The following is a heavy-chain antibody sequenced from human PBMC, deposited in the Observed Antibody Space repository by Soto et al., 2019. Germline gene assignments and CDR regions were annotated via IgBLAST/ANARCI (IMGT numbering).Heavy chain of an antibody. J-gene: IGHJ5*02. CDR1: GGSISSGGYS. V-gene: IGHV4-30-2*01. Sequence: PSETLSLTCAVSGGSISSGGYSWSWIRQPPGKGLEWIGYIYHSGSTYYNPSLKSRVTISVDRSKNQFSLKLSSVTAADTAVYYCASTTYCDFWSGPNWFDPWGQGTLVTVSS. CDR2: IYHSGST. D-gene: IGHD3-3*01. CDR3: ASTTYCDFWSGPNWFDP.